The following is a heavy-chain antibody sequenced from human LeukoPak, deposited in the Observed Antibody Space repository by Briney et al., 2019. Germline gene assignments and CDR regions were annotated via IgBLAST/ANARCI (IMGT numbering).Heavy chain of an antibody. CDR3: AKVKSPYYDSSGYYFDY. J-gene: IGHJ4*02. Sequence: GRSLRLSCAASGFTFSSYGMHWVRQAPGKGLEWVAVISYDGSNRYYADSVKGRFTISRDNSKNTLYLQMNSLRTEDTAVYYCAKVKSPYYDSSGYYFDYWGQGTLVTVSS. D-gene: IGHD3-22*01. V-gene: IGHV3-30*18. CDR2: ISYDGSNR. CDR1: GFTFSSYG.